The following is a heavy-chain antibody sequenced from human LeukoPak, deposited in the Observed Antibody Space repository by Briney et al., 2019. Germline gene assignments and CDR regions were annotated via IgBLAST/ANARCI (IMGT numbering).Heavy chain of an antibody. CDR3: ARSYYYGSGSYNYYYYYGMDV. J-gene: IGHJ6*02. CDR2: IYYSGST. D-gene: IGHD3-10*01. Sequence: SQTLSLTCTVSGGSISSGDYYWSWIRQPPGKGLEWIGYIYYSGSTYYNPSLKSRVTISVDTSKNQLSLKLSSVTAADTAVYYCARSYYYGSGSYNYYYYYGMDVWGQGTTVTVSS. V-gene: IGHV4-30-4*01. CDR1: GGSISSGDYY.